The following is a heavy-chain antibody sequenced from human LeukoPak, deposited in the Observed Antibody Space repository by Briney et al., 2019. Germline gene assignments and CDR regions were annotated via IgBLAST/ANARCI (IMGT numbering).Heavy chain of an antibody. V-gene: IGHV3-21*01. D-gene: IGHD6-19*01. CDR1: GFSISTYS. Sequence: GGSLRLSCAASGFSISTYSMNWVRQAPGKGLEWVSSLSSSSSYIYYGDSVKGRFTISRDNAKNSLYLQMNSLRAEDTAVYYCARDSLSSGWLTDFWGQGTLVTVSS. CDR3: ARDSLSSGWLTDF. CDR2: LSSSSSYI. J-gene: IGHJ4*02.